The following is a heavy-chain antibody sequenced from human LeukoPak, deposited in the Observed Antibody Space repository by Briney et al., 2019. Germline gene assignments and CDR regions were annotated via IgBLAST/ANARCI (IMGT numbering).Heavy chain of an antibody. Sequence: SVKVSCKASGGTFSSYAISWVRQAPGQGLEWMGRIIPILGIANYAQKFQGRVTITADKSTSTAYMELRSLRSDDTAVYYCARSPDILTGYSDYWGQGTLVTVSS. CDR3: ARSPDILTGYSDY. D-gene: IGHD3-9*01. J-gene: IGHJ4*02. CDR2: IIPILGIA. V-gene: IGHV1-69*04. CDR1: GGTFSSYA.